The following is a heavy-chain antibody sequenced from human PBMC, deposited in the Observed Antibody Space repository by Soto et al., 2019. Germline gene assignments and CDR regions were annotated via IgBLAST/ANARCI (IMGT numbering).Heavy chain of an antibody. CDR2: INPSGGST. CDR1: GYTFTSYY. V-gene: IGHV1-46*01. CDR3: AGSGPFPVYYYYGMDV. J-gene: IGHJ6*02. Sequence: GASVKVSCKASGYTFTSYYMHWVRQAPGQGPEWMGIINPSGGSTSYAQKFQGRVTMTRDTSTSTVYMELSSLRSEDTAVYYCAGSGPFPVYYYYGMDVWGQGTTVTVSS. D-gene: IGHD3-10*01.